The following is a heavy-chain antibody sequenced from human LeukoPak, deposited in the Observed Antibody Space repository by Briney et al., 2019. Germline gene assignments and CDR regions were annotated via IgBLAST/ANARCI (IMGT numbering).Heavy chain of an antibody. CDR1: GASISNNY. J-gene: IGHJ4*02. Sequence: SETLSLTCSVSGASISNNYWNWIRQSAGKGLEWIGRLYNSGGINYNPSLKSRVTMSVDTSKNQFSLKLRSVTAADTAVYYCTRSTDLLEWLSFDSWGQGTLVTVSS. V-gene: IGHV4-4*07. CDR3: TRSTDLLEWLSFDS. CDR2: LYNSGGI. D-gene: IGHD3-3*01.